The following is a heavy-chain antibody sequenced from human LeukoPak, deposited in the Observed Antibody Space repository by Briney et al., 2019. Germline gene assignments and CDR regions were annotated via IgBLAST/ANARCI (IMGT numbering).Heavy chain of an antibody. CDR1: GGSISSGGYS. Sequence: SQTLSLTCAVSGGSISSGGYSWSWIRQPPGKGLEWIGYIYHSGSTYYNPSLKSRVTISVDTSKNQFSLNLSSVTATDTAVYYCARHDGRGGATMGALDYWGRGTLVTVSS. CDR2: IYHSGST. D-gene: IGHD4/OR15-4a*01. J-gene: IGHJ4*02. V-gene: IGHV4-30-2*01. CDR3: ARHDGRGGATMGALDY.